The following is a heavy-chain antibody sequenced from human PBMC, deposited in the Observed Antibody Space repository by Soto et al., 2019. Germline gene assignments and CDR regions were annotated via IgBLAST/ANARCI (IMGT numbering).Heavy chain of an antibody. J-gene: IGHJ4*02. Sequence: VLLVESGGGLVQPGRSLRLSCAVSGFNFGNYAMHWVRQAPGKGLEWVAAINWNSDKVAYAGSVLGRFTIFRDSAKNSLHLQMNDMTTEDTGLYYCAKDKGGTPYYIDSWGQVILVTVSS. D-gene: IGHD6-25*01. CDR2: INWNSDKV. CDR3: AKDKGGTPYYIDS. CDR1: GFNFGNYA. V-gene: IGHV3-9*01.